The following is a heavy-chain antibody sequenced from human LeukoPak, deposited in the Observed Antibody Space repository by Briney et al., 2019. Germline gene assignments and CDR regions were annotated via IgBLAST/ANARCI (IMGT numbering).Heavy chain of an antibody. CDR1: GFTFSSYG. J-gene: IGHJ5*02. CDR3: AKDRFRAAAGVPWFDP. CDR2: ISYDGSNK. V-gene: IGHV3-30*18. D-gene: IGHD6-13*01. Sequence: GGSLRLSCAASGFTFSSYGMHWVRQAPGKGLEWVAVISYDGSNKYYADSVKGRFTISRDNSKNTLYLQMNSLRAEDTAVYYCAKDRFRAAAGVPWFDPWGQGTLVTVSS.